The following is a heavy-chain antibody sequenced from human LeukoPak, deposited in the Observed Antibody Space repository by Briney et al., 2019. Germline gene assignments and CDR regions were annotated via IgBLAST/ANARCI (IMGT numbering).Heavy chain of an antibody. J-gene: IGHJ4*02. V-gene: IGHV4-59*02. CDR1: GGSVSSYY. D-gene: IGHD5-18*01. CDR3: ARVRAGYSYGLNYFDY. CDR2: IHNSGRT. Sequence: SETLSLTCSVSGGSVSSYYWSWIRQSPGKGLEWIGYIHNSGRTNYNPSLKSRVTISVDTSKNQFSLKLSSVTAADTAVYYCARVRAGYSYGLNYFDYWGQGTLVTVSS.